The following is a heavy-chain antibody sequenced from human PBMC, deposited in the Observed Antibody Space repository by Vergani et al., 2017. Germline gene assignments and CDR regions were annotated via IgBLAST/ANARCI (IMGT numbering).Heavy chain of an antibody. CDR1: GGTFSSYT. V-gene: IGHV1-69*04. CDR3: ATDRAMVAFDI. Sequence: QVQLVHSGAEVKKPGSSVKVSCKASGGTFSSYTISWVRQAPGQGLEWMGRIIPILGIANYAQKFQGRVTMTEDTSTDTAYMELSSLRSEDTAVYYCATDRAMVAFDIWGQGTMVTVSS. D-gene: IGHD2-8*01. CDR2: IIPILGIA. J-gene: IGHJ3*02.